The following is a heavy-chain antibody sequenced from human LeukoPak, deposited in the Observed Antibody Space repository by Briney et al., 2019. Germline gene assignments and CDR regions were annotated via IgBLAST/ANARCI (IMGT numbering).Heavy chain of an antibody. J-gene: IGHJ4*02. Sequence: TGGSLRLSCAASGFTFSNYWMAWVRQAPGKGLEWVANIKQDESTKHYVESVKGRFTISRDNTKNSLYLQMNSLRAEDSAVYYCARDDGESLERWSQGTLVTVSS. V-gene: IGHV3-7*01. CDR1: GFTFSNYW. CDR3: ARDDGESLER. D-gene: IGHD1-1*01. CDR2: IKQDESTK.